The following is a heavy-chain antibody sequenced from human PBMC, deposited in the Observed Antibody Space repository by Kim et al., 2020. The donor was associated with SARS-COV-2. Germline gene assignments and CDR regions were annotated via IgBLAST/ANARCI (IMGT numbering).Heavy chain of an antibody. CDR3: ARAFWGN. J-gene: IGHJ4*02. CDR1: GFTFSASA. V-gene: IGHV3-23*01. Sequence: GGSLRLSCAASGFTFSASAMSWVRQAPGKGLEWVSTISGGDGGTYYADSVKGRFTISRDNSRNTVYLQMDSLKTEDTAVYYCARAFWGNWGQGTLVTVSS. D-gene: IGHD7-27*01. CDR2: ISGGDGGT.